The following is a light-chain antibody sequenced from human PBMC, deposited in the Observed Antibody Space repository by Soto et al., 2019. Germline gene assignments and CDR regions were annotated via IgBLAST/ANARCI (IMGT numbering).Light chain of an antibody. J-gene: IGKJ2*01. CDR3: QQYGSFPQT. CDR1: QSVSSNY. V-gene: IGKV3-20*01. CDR2: GAT. Sequence: ENVLTQSPGTLSLSPGERAALSCRASQSVSSNYLAWYQQKPGQAPRLLIYGATRGATGIPDRFSGSGSGTDFPLPISRLEPEDFAVYHCQQYGSFPQTFGQGTKVEIK.